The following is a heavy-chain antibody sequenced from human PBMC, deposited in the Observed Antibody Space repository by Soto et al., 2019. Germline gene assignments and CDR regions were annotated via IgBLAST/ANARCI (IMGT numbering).Heavy chain of an antibody. CDR3: ARQDPLRFDYYGMDI. Sequence: ETLSLTCTVTGGSISSSSYYWGWIRQPPGKGLEWIGSIYYSGSTYYNPSLKSRVTISVDTSKNQFSLKLSSVTAADTAVYYCARQDPLRFDYYGMDIWVQGTTVTVSS. CDR2: IYYSGST. J-gene: IGHJ6*02. V-gene: IGHV4-39*01. CDR1: GGSISSSSYY. D-gene: IGHD3-3*01.